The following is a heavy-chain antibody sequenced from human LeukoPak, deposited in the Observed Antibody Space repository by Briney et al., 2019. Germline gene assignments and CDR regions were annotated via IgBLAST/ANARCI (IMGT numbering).Heavy chain of an antibody. D-gene: IGHD2-15*01. J-gene: IGHJ6*03. Sequence: KPSETLSLTCAVFGGSFSDYFWSWIRQPPGKGLAWIGEIDHSGGTNYNPSLKSRVTISVDTSKNQFSLKLTSVTAADAPVYYCARMRGGGIGYSNYMDVWGKGTTVIVSS. CDR1: GGSFSDYF. CDR2: IDHSGGT. V-gene: IGHV4-34*01. CDR3: ARMRGGGIGYSNYMDV.